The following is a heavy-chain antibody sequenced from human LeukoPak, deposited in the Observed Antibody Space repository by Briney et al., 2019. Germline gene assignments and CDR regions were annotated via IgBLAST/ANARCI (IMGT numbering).Heavy chain of an antibody. J-gene: IGHJ4*02. CDR2: IYTSGST. V-gene: IGHV4-4*07. Sequence: KTSETLSLTCTVSGGSVSSYYWSWIRQPAGKGLEWIGRIYTSGSTNYNPSLKSRVTMSVDMPKNQFSLKLSSVTAADTAVYYCARDPNGVNYFDYWGQGTLVTVSS. D-gene: IGHD1-1*01. CDR3: ARDPNGVNYFDY. CDR1: GGSVSSYY.